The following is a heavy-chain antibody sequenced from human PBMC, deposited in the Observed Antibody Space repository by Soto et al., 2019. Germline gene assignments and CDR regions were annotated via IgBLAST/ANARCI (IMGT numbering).Heavy chain of an antibody. CDR2: IIPIFGTA. V-gene: IGHV1-69*12. J-gene: IGHJ4*02. CDR1: GGTFSSYA. Sequence: QVQLVQSGAEVKKPGSSVKVSCKASGGTFSSYAISWVRQAPGQGLEWMGGIIPIFGTANYAQKFQGRVTITADESTSTAYMELSSLRSEDTAVYYCASRPESLYSSGWYIFDYWGQGTLVTVSS. D-gene: IGHD6-19*01. CDR3: ASRPESLYSSGWYIFDY.